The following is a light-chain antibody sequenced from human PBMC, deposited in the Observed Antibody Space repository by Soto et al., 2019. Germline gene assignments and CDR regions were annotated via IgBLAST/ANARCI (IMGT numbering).Light chain of an antibody. Sequence: SALNQPASVSGSPGQSITIACTGTSSDVGGYNYVSWYQQYPGKAPRLVISDVSNRPSGVSNRFSGSKSGNSASLTISGLQAEDEADYYCSSYTSSSTYVFGTGTRSPS. CDR1: SSDVGGYNY. V-gene: IGLV2-14*01. CDR3: SSYTSSSTYV. J-gene: IGLJ1*01. CDR2: DVS.